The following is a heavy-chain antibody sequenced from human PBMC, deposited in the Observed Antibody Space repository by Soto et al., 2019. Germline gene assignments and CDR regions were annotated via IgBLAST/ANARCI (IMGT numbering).Heavy chain of an antibody. V-gene: IGHV4-59*08. CDR1: GGSISSYY. CDR3: ARHEDSRSSQYYFDY. Sequence: SETLSLTCTVSGGSISSYYWSWIRQPPGKGLEWIGYIYYSGSTNYNPSLKSRVTISVDTSKNQFSLKLSSVTAADTAVYYCARHEDSRSSQYYFDYWGQGNLVTVSS. J-gene: IGHJ4*02. CDR2: IYYSGST. D-gene: IGHD6-6*01.